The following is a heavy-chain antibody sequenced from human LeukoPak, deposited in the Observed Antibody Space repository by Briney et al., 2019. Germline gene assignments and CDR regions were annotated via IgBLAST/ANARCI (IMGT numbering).Heavy chain of an antibody. J-gene: IGHJ4*02. D-gene: IGHD3-22*01. Sequence: SETLSLTCTVSGGSISSYYWSWIRQPPGKGLEWIGYTYYSGSTNYNPSLKSRVTISVDTSKNQFSLKLSSVTAADTAVYYCAGQYYYDSSGYYVNWGQGTLVTVSS. CDR2: TYYSGST. CDR3: AGQYYYDSSGYYVN. V-gene: IGHV4-59*01. CDR1: GGSISSYY.